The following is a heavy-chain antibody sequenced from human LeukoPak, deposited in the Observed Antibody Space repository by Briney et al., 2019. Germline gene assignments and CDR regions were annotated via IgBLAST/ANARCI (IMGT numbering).Heavy chain of an antibody. D-gene: IGHD4-17*01. CDR1: GYRFSSHA. Sequence: GASVKVSCKASGYRFSSHAISWVRQAPGQGLEWMGWISTYSGDTNYAQKLQGRVAMTTDTSTSTAYMELRSLRSDDTAVYYCARRGYGDYVTYLGPWGQGTPVTVSS. CDR3: ARRGYGDYVTYLGP. V-gene: IGHV1-18*01. CDR2: ISTYSGDT. J-gene: IGHJ5*02.